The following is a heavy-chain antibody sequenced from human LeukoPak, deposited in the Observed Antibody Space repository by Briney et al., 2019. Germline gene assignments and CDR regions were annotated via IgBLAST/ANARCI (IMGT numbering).Heavy chain of an antibody. V-gene: IGHV1-18*01. CDR3: ARGVYDTDYCYYYMDV. CDR2: ISAYNGNT. J-gene: IGHJ6*03. Sequence: ASVKVSCKASGYTFTSYGISWVRQAPGQGLEWMGWISAYNGNTNYAQKLQGRVTMTTDTSTSTAYMELRSLRSDDTAVYYCARGVYDTDYCYYYMDVWGKGTTVTVSS. CDR1: GYTFTSYG. D-gene: IGHD2-8*01.